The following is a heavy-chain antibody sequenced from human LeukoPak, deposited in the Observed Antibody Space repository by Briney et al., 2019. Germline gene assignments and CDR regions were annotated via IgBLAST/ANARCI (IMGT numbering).Heavy chain of an antibody. CDR1: GGSISSDYW. J-gene: IGHJ4*02. CDR3: ATNSGWRFDY. CDR2: IYHSGAT. Sequence: SETLSLTCAVSGGSISSDYWWSWVRQPPGKGLEWIGEIYHSGATNYNPSLKSRVTISVDKSKNQFSLELSSVTAADTAVYYCATNSGWRFDYWGQGTLVTVSS. V-gene: IGHV4-4*02. D-gene: IGHD6-19*01.